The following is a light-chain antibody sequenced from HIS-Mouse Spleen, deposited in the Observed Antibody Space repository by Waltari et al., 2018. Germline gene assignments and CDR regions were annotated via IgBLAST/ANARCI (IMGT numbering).Light chain of an antibody. Sequence: EIVLTQSPATLSLSPGERATLSCRASQSVSSYLAWYQQKPGQAPRLLIYDASNRATGIPARFSGSGSGTDFTLILSSLEPEDFAVYYCQQRSNWPPLTFGGGTKVEIK. V-gene: IGKV3-11*01. CDR2: DAS. J-gene: IGKJ4*01. CDR1: QSVSSY. CDR3: QQRSNWPPLT.